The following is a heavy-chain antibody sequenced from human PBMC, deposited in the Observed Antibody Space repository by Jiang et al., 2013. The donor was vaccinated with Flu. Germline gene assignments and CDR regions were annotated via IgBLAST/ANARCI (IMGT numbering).Heavy chain of an antibody. CDR1: GFTFSSYA. V-gene: IGHV3-30-3*01. J-gene: IGHJ4*02. Sequence: RLSCAASGFTFSSYAMHWVRQAPGKGLEWVAVISYDGSNKYYADSVKGRFTISRDNSKNTLYLQMNSLRAEDTAVYYCARAGDTAMVTKTLSYYFDYWGQGTLVTVSS. CDR2: ISYDGSNK. CDR3: ARAGDTAMVTKTLSYYFDY. D-gene: IGHD5-18*01.